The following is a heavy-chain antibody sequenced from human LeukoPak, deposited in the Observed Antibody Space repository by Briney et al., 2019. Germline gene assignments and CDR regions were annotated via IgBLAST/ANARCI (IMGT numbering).Heavy chain of an antibody. Sequence: ASVKVSCKASGYTFTSYDINWVRQATGQGLEWMGWMNPNSGNTGYAQKFQGRVTITRNTSISTAYMELSSLRSEDTAVYYCARVVYGGNKFFPPGYWGQGTLVTVSS. CDR2: MNPNSGNT. D-gene: IGHD4-23*01. V-gene: IGHV1-8*03. CDR3: ARVVYGGNKFFPPGY. J-gene: IGHJ4*02. CDR1: GYTFTSYD.